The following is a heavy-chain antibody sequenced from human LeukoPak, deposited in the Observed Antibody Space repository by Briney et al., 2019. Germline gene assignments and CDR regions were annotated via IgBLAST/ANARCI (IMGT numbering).Heavy chain of an antibody. CDR1: GFTVSSNY. CDR3: ARSSYYYDSSGIDY. CDR2: ISYDGSNK. J-gene: IGHJ4*02. Sequence: PGGSLRLSCAASGFTVSSNYMSWVRQAPGKGLEWGAVISYDGSNKYYADSVKGRFTISRDNSKNTLYLQMNSLRAEDTAVYYCARSSYYYDSSGIDYWGQGTLVTVSS. D-gene: IGHD3-22*01. V-gene: IGHV3-30*03.